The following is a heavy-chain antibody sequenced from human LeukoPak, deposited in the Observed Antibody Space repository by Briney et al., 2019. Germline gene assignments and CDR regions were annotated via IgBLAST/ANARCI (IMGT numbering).Heavy chain of an antibody. Sequence: GSLRLSCVGSGFTFSTYGMHWVRQAPGRGLEWVSGIGRTGGDSYYADSVKGRFTISRDNSRNTLYLQMNSLRADDTALYYCARRGYFDFWGQGTLVAASS. D-gene: IGHD3-10*01. V-gene: IGHV3-23*01. CDR1: GFTFSTYG. J-gene: IGHJ4*02. CDR2: IGRTGGDS. CDR3: ARRGYFDF.